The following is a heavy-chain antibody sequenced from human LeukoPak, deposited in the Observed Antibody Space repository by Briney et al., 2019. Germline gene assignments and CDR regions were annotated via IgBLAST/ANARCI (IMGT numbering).Heavy chain of an antibody. Sequence: GGALRLSCAACGLTFSKSWMNWVRQAPGKGLEGIAVIKSDGSETIYVDSVRGRFTISRDNANNSLHLQMSSLKVEDTAVYFCASGTGWLIESWGQGTQVIVSS. CDR3: ASGTGWLIES. CDR1: GLTFSKSW. D-gene: IGHD6-19*01. V-gene: IGHV3-7*01. CDR2: IKSDGSET. J-gene: IGHJ4*02.